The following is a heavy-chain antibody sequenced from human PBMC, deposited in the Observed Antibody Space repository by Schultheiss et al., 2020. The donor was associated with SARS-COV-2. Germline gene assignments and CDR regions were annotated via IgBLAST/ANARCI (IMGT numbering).Heavy chain of an antibody. CDR2: IIPIFGTA. CDR3: AREKRDSELGVGGGYYGMDV. D-gene: IGHD7-27*01. J-gene: IGHJ6*02. V-gene: IGHV1-69*05. CDR1: GYTFTSYD. Sequence: SVKVSCKASGYTFTSYDINWVRQAPGQGLEWMGGIIPIFGTANYAQKFQGRVTITRDTSASTAYMELSSLRSEDTAVYYCAREKRDSELGVGGGYYGMDVWGQGTTVTVSS.